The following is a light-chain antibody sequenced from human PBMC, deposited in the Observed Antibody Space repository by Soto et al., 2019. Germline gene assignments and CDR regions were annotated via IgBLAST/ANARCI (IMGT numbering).Light chain of an antibody. CDR2: AAS. V-gene: IGKV1-6*01. Sequence: AIQMTQSPSSLSASVGDRVNITCRASQGIRNDLGRYQQKPGKAPKLLIYAASSLQSGVPSRFSGSGSRTDFTLTISSLQPEDFATYYCLQDYNYPWSFGQGTKVDIK. CDR1: QGIRND. CDR3: LQDYNYPWS. J-gene: IGKJ1*01.